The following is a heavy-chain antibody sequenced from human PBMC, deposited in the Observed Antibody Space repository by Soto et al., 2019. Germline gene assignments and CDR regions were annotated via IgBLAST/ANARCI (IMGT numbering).Heavy chain of an antibody. CDR1: GGTFSSYA. J-gene: IGHJ6*02. CDR3: ARGSSGYFVDYYYYGMDV. D-gene: IGHD3-22*01. Sequence: SVKVSCKASGGTFSSYAISWVRQAPGQGLEWMGGIIPIFGTANYAQKFQGRVTITADKSTSTAYMELSSLRSEDTAVYYCARGSSGYFVDYYYYGMDVWGQGTTVTVSS. CDR2: IIPIFGTA. V-gene: IGHV1-69*06.